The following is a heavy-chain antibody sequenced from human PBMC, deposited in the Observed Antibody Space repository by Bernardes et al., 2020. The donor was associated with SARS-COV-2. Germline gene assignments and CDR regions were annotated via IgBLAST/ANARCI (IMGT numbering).Heavy chain of an antibody. J-gene: IGHJ4*02. Sequence: GESLKISCKASGYIFINNWIAWVRQMPGKGLEWKGTIYPGDSDTRYSPPFQGQVTVSADKSITTAYLQSSSLKASDSALYYCARRTYSGYIDYWGQGTLVTVSS. D-gene: IGHD5-12*01. CDR1: GYIFINNW. CDR3: ARRTYSGYIDY. CDR2: IYPGDSDT. V-gene: IGHV5-51*01.